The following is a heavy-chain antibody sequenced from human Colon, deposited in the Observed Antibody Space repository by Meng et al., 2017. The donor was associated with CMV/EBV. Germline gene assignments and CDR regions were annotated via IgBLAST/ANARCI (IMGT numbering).Heavy chain of an antibody. CDR2: ISFDASNK. J-gene: IGHJ5*02. CDR1: GFSISPYA. Sequence: GESLKISCAASGFSISPYAMQWVRQAPGKGLEWVAVISFDASNKRYADSVKGRFTISRDNAKNSLYLQMNSLRAEDTAVYYCARDSLGFGVVVPAAIGWFDPWGQGTLVTVSS. D-gene: IGHD2-2*02. CDR3: ARDSLGFGVVVPAAIGWFDP. V-gene: IGHV3-30*07.